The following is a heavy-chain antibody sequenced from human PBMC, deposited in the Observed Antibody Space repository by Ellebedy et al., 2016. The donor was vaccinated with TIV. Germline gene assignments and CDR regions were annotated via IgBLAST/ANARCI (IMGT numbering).Heavy chain of an antibody. Sequence: GGSLRLSCTASGFTFGDYAMSWFRQAPGKGLEWVGFIRSKAYGGTTEYAASVKGRFTISRDDSKSIAYLQMNSLKTEDTAVYYCTRFSLCGGDCWDAFDIWGQGTMVTVSS. CDR2: IRSKAYGGTT. V-gene: IGHV3-49*03. D-gene: IGHD2-21*02. CDR3: TRFSLCGGDCWDAFDI. CDR1: GFTFGDYA. J-gene: IGHJ3*02.